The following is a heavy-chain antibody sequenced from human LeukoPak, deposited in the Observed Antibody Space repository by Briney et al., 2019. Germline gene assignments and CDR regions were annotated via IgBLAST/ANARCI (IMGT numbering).Heavy chain of an antibody. V-gene: IGHV4-59*01. Sequence: SETLSLTCTVSGASMSSYYWSWIRQPPGKGLEWIGYIYYSGSNNYNSSLKSRVTISVDTSKNQFSLKLNSVTAADTAMYYCARLSGLVFLGSGYADYWGQGTLVTVSS. CDR2: IYYSGSN. CDR3: ARLSGLVFLGSGYADY. D-gene: IGHD3-22*01. CDR1: GASMSSYY. J-gene: IGHJ4*02.